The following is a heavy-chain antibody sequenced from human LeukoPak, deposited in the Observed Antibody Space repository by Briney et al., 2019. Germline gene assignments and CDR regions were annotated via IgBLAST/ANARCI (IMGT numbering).Heavy chain of an antibody. V-gene: IGHV4-4*02. CDR3: ARGLRAVLYFDY. CDR1: GGSISSSNW. J-gene: IGHJ4*02. D-gene: IGHD4-17*01. Sequence: SETLSLTCAVSGGSISSSNWWSWVRQPPGKGLEWIGEIYHSGSTNYNPSLKSRVTISLDTSKNQFSLKLSSVTAADTAVYYCARGLRAVLYFDYWGQGTLVTVSS. CDR2: IYHSGST.